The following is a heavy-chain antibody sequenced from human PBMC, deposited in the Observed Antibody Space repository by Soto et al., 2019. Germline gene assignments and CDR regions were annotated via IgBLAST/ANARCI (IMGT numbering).Heavy chain of an antibody. V-gene: IGHV3-23*01. D-gene: IGHD3-22*01. CDR2: ISGSGGST. CDR3: VKDLRAGYVSSGPDAFAI. Sequence: GGSLRLSCAASGFTFSSYAMSWVRQAPGKGLEWVSAISGSGGSTYYADSVKGRFTISRDNSKNTLYLQMNSLRAEDTAVYYCVKDLRAGYVSSGPDAFAIRGQGTMVTVSS. CDR1: GFTFSSYA. J-gene: IGHJ3*02.